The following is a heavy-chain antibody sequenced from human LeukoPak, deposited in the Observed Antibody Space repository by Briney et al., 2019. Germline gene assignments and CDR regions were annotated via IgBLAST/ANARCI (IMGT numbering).Heavy chain of an antibody. CDR2: IYYSGST. CDR1: GGSISSYY. D-gene: IGHD6-13*01. CDR3: ARTAAAPYYYYYYMDV. J-gene: IGHJ6*03. Sequence: SETLSLTCTVSGGSISSYYWSWIRQPPGKGLEWIGYIYYSGSTNYNPSLKSRVTISVDTSKNQFSLRLSSVTAADTAVYYCARTAAAPYYYYYYMDVWGKGTTVTVSS. V-gene: IGHV4-59*01.